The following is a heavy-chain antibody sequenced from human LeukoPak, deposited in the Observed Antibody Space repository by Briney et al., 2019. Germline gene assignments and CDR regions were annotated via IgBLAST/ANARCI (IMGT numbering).Heavy chain of an antibody. V-gene: IGHV3-23*01. CDR2: ISGRSDNT. Sequence: GGSLRLSCAASGFIFSNYAMYWVRQAPGKGLEWVSAISGRSDNTYYADSVKGRSTLSRYSSKNTLYLQMNSLRADDTAVYYCAKWGDYDVLTGYYVSDFWGQGTLVTVSS. D-gene: IGHD3-9*01. CDR1: GFIFSNYA. J-gene: IGHJ4*02. CDR3: AKWGDYDVLTGYYVSDF.